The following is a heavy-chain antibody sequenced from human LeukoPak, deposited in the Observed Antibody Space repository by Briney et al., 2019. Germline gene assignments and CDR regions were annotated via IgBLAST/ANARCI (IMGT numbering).Heavy chain of an antibody. CDR3: ARAPLTIFGAIYYYYGMDV. J-gene: IGHJ6*02. V-gene: IGHV1-69*13. CDR2: IIPIFGTA. Sequence: ASVKVSCKASGGTFSSYAISWVRQAPGQGLEWMGGIIPIFGTANYAQKFQGRVTITADESTSTAYMELSSLRSEDTAVYYCARAPLTIFGAIYYYYGMDVWGQGTTVTVSS. CDR1: GGTFSSYA. D-gene: IGHD3-3*01.